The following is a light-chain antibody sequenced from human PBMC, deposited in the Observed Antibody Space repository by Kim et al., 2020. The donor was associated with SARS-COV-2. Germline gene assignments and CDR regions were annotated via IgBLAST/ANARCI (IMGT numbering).Light chain of an antibody. V-gene: IGLV1-47*01. CDR1: SSNIGSHY. CDR2: KNN. Sequence: PGQRVTISCSGSSSNIGSHYVYWYQQLPGTAPKLLIYKNNQRPAGVPDRFSGSKSSTAASLAISGLRSEDEADYYCATWDDSLSVVFGGGTQLTVL. CDR3: ATWDDSLSVV. J-gene: IGLJ2*01.